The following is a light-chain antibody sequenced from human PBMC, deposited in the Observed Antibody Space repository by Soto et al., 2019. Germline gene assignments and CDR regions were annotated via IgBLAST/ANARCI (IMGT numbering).Light chain of an antibody. CDR3: AAWDYSLNGVV. CDR1: SSNMGSNI. CDR2: SKD. J-gene: IGLJ2*01. Sequence: QSVLTQPPSASGTPGQRVTISCSGSSSNMGSNIVNWYQQLPGAAPKLLIYSKDQRPSGVPDRFSSSKSGTSASLALSGLQSEDEADYYCAAWDYSLNGVVFGGGTKLTVL. V-gene: IGLV1-44*01.